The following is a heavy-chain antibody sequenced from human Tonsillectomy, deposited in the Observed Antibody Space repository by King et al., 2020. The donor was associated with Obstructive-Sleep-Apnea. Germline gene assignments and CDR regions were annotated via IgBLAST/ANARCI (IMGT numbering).Heavy chain of an antibody. CDR3: ARHSTVTTSWFDP. CDR2: IYYSGST. D-gene: IGHD4-17*01. Sequence: VQLQESGPGLVKPSETLSLTCTVSGGSISSYYWSWIRQPPGKGLEWIGYIYYSGSTNYNPSLKSRGTISVDTSKNQFSLKLSSVTAADTAVSYCARHSTVTTSWFDPWGQGTLVTVSS. V-gene: IGHV4-59*08. J-gene: IGHJ5*02. CDR1: GGSISSYY.